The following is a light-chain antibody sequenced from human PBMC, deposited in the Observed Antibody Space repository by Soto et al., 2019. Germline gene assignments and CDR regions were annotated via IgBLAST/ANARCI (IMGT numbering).Light chain of an antibody. CDR3: QVCDISSDQYL. Sequence: SSVLTQPPSVSVATGQTARITWGGNNIARKSVHWYHQRPGQAPVLGLYDDSNRPSGIPPRFSGSNSGSTATLTISSVEAGDEADYFCQVCDISSDQYLFGAGTKVTVL. J-gene: IGLJ1*01. CDR2: DDS. CDR1: NIARKS. V-gene: IGLV3-21*02.